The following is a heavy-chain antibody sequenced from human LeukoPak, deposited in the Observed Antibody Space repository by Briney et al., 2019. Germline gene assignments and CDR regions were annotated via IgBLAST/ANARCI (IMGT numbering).Heavy chain of an antibody. D-gene: IGHD3-10*01. CDR3: GRGLTGVTPYY. CDR1: GFTFSNYW. Sequence: PGGSLRLSCVASGFTFSNYWMSWVRQAPGKGLEWVAHIKQDGIEKYHVDSVKGRFTISRDNAKNSLYLQMNSLGAEDTAVYYCGRGLTGVTPYYWGQGTLVTVSS. J-gene: IGHJ4*02. V-gene: IGHV3-7*05. CDR2: IKQDGIEK.